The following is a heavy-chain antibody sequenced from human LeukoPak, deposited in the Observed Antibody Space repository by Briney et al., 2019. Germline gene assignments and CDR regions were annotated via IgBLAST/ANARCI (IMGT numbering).Heavy chain of an antibody. D-gene: IGHD6-25*01. J-gene: IGHJ4*02. CDR3: AKDLSSDDNY. Sequence: GGSLRLSCVASGFTFSSYGMHWVRQASGKGLEWVTFIRYDGTNKYYADSVKGRFTISRDNSKNTLFLQMNSLRAEDTAVYYCAKDLSSDDNYWGQGTLVTVSS. V-gene: IGHV3-30*02. CDR1: GFTFSSYG. CDR2: IRYDGTNK.